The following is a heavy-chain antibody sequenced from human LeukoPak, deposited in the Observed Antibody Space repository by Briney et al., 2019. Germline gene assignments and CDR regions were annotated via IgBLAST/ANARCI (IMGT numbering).Heavy chain of an antibody. Sequence: GGSLRLSCAASEFSVGSNYMTWVRQAPGKGLEWVSLIYSGGSTYYADSVKGRFTISRDNSKNTLYLQMNSLRAEDTAVYYCAKDLYDSSGLLSDYWGQGTLVTVSS. CDR1: EFSVGSNY. J-gene: IGHJ4*02. V-gene: IGHV3-66*01. CDR3: AKDLYDSSGLLSDY. CDR2: IYSGGST. D-gene: IGHD3-22*01.